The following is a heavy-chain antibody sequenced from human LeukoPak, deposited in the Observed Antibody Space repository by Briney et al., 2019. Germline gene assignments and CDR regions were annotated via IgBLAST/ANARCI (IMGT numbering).Heavy chain of an antibody. J-gene: IGHJ3*02. V-gene: IGHV3-20*04. CDR1: GFTFDDYG. CDR3: AKDIGGFYGSGSYYNVHAFDI. Sequence: GGSLRLSCAASGFTFDDYGMSWVRQAPGKGLEWVSGINWNSGSIGYADSVKGRFTISRDNAKNSLYLQMNSLRAEDTALYYCAKDIGGFYGSGSYYNVHAFDIWGQGTMVTVSS. D-gene: IGHD3-10*01. CDR2: INWNSGSI.